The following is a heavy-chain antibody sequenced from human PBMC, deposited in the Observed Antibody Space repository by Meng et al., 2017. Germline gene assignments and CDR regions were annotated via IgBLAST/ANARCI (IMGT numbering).Heavy chain of an antibody. CDR1: GFIFSNYE. V-gene: IGHV3-30*16. Sequence: QVQVVGSGGYVVPPGRSLTLSCAASGFIFSNYEMHWVRQAPGKGLEWVACITKDGSRKYYLGSVRGRFTISRDNSKNTLYLEMNSLRSEDTALYYCARDFDYWGQGTLVTVSS. CDR2: ITKDGSRK. CDR3: ARDFDY. J-gene: IGHJ4*02.